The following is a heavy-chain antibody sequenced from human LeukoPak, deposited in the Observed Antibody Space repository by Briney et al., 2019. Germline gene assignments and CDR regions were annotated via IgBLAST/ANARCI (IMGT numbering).Heavy chain of an antibody. CDR1: GASISGGTYY. D-gene: IGHD1-26*01. Sequence: SETLSLTCSVSGASISGGTYYWGWIRQPPGKGLEWIGSIYYTGSTYDNPSLKSRVTISVDTSKNRFSLRLSSVTAADTAVYYCARRGGSGRAFDYWGQGTLVTVSS. CDR3: ARRGGSGRAFDY. CDR2: IYYTGST. J-gene: IGHJ4*02. V-gene: IGHV4-39*01.